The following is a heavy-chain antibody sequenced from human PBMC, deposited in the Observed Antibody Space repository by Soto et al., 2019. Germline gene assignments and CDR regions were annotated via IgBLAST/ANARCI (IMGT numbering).Heavy chain of an antibody. CDR1: GASIGTSNW. CDR3: ARVSSGWWYFDY. J-gene: IGHJ4*02. CDR2: IHDSGST. V-gene: IGHV4-4*02. Sequence: PSETLSLTCAVSGASIGTSNWWSWVRQSPGKGLEWIGEIHDSGSTESNPSLESRVTISVDTSKNQFSLKLTSVTAADTAVYYCARVSSGWWYFDYWGQGTLVTVSS. D-gene: IGHD6-19*01.